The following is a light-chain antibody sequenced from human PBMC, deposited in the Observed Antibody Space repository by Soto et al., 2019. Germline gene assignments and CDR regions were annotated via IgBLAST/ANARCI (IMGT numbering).Light chain of an antibody. Sequence: EIVMTQSPATLSVSPGERATLSCRASQSVSGNLAWYQQKPGQAPRLLIYGASTRATGIPASFSGSGSGTEFTLSISRLLSEDFAVFYCQQYNNWPQSFGQGTKVEIK. J-gene: IGKJ1*01. CDR2: GAS. CDR3: QQYNNWPQS. CDR1: QSVSGN. V-gene: IGKV3-15*01.